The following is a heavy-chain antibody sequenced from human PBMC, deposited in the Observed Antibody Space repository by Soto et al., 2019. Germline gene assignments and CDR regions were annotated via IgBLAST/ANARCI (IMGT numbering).Heavy chain of an antibody. D-gene: IGHD1-26*01. CDR2: ISYDGSNK. Sequence: QVQLVESGGGVVQPGRSLRLSCAASGFTFSSYAMHWVRQAPGKGLEWVAVISYDGSNKYYADSVKGRFTISRDNSKNXLYLQMNSLRAEDTAVYYCAREPTVGARHAPFYDYWGQGTLVTVSS. J-gene: IGHJ4*02. CDR1: GFTFSSYA. V-gene: IGHV3-30-3*01. CDR3: AREPTVGARHAPFYDY.